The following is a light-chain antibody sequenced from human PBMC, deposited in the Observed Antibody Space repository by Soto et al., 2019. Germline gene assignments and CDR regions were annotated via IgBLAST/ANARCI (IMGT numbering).Light chain of an antibody. J-gene: IGLJ3*02. CDR3: QSYDRSLSGWV. Sequence: QAVVTQPPSVSGAPGQTITISCTGSSSNIGADFGVHWYQQLPGAAPKLVIFVNTNRPSGVPDRFSGSKSGTSASLAITGLQAEDEADNYCQSYDRSLSGWVFGTGTKLTVL. CDR1: SSNIGADFG. CDR2: VNT. V-gene: IGLV1-40*01.